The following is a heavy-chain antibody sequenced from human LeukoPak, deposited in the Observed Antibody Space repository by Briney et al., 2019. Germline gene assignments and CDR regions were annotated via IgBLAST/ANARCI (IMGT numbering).Heavy chain of an antibody. CDR1: GGTFSSYA. D-gene: IGHD3-3*01. J-gene: IGHJ3*02. Sequence: SVKVSCKASGGTFSSYAISWVRQAPGQGLEWMGRIIPIFGSANYAQKFQGRVTITTDESTSTAYMELSSLRSEDTAVYYCARVWSGYYHDAFDIWGQGTMVTVSS. CDR2: IIPIFGSA. CDR3: ARVWSGYYHDAFDI. V-gene: IGHV1-69*05.